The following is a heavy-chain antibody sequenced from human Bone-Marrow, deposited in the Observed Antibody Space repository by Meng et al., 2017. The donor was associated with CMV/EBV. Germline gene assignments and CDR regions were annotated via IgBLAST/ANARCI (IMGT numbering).Heavy chain of an antibody. CDR1: GGSFSGYY. Sequence: QVELQQGGAVLLKPSDTLSLTCVVDGGSFSGYYWSWIRQPPGKGLEWSGEINHSGSTNYNPSLKSRVTISVDTSKNQFSLKLSSVTAADTAVYYCARLLKTYYYGSGGKTNWFDPWGQGTLVTVSS. CDR3: ARLLKTYYYGSGGKTNWFDP. D-gene: IGHD3-10*01. CDR2: INHSGST. J-gene: IGHJ5*02. V-gene: IGHV4-34*01.